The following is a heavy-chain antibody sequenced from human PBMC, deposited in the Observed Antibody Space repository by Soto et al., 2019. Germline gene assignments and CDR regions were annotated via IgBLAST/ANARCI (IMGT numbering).Heavy chain of an antibody. CDR3: ALHYGSGSNYYYYGMDV. CDR1: GGTFSSYA. V-gene: IGHV1-69*14. J-gene: IGHJ6*02. CDR2: IIPIFGTA. D-gene: IGHD3-10*01. Sequence: QVQLVQSGAEVKKPGSSVKVSCKASGGTFSSYAISWVRQAPGQGLEWMGGIIPIFGTADYAQKFQGRVTITAEKSTSXXYMELSSLRSEDTAVYYCALHYGSGSNYYYYGMDVWGQGTTVTVSS.